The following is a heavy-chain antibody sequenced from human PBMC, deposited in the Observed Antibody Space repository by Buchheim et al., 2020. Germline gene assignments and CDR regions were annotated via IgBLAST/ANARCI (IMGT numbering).Heavy chain of an antibody. J-gene: IGHJ4*02. CDR3: ARGGLGGYFDC. Sequence: EVKLVESGGALVQPGGSLRLSCAASGFMFSSNAVNWVRQAPGKGLEWVSYINNGGTTMYYADSVKGRFTISRDNAENSLFLQMHSLRDDDTAMYYCARGGLGGYFDCWGQGTL. D-gene: IGHD1-26*01. V-gene: IGHV3-48*02. CDR1: GFMFSSNA. CDR2: INNGGTTM.